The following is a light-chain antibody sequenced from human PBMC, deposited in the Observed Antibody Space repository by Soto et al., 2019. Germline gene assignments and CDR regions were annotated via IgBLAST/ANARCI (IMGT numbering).Light chain of an antibody. CDR1: QSISNY. Sequence: DIQMTQSPSSLSASVGDRVIITCRASQSISNYLNWYQQKPGKGPKLLIYAASSLQGGVPSRYSGSGYGTDFTLTISSQQPEDFATYYCQQANSFPITFGQGTRLEI. CDR3: QQANSFPIT. J-gene: IGKJ5*01. CDR2: AAS. V-gene: IGKV1-39*01.